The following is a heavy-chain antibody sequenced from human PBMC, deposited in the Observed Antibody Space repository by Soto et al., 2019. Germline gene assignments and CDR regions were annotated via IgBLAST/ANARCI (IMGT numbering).Heavy chain of an antibody. J-gene: IGHJ4*02. D-gene: IGHD3-3*01. CDR1: GYTFSDYY. V-gene: IGHV3-11*01. CDR2: IDTSGTKI. Sequence: QVQLVESGGDLVKPGGSLRLSCAASGYTFSDYYMSWIRQAPGKGLEWISYIDTSGTKIYYADSVKGRFTITRDNAKNSLYLEMNSLRDEDTAVYYCASHYELWSGYLSPVAYWGQGTLLPVSS. CDR3: ASHYELWSGYLSPVAY.